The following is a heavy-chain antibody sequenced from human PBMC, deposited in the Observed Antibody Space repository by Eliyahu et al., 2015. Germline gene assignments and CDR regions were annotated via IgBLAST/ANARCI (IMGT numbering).Heavy chain of an antibody. Sequence: QVQLQQSGPGLVKPSQTLSLTCAIXGXSVSTNGVAWNWIXHSPSRGXEWLGRTHYXSKWSNDYAVSVKSRITINPDTSKNQFSLQLNSVTPEDTGVYYCARGRHSAFDIWGQGTMVAVSS. CDR3: ARGRHSAFDI. CDR2: THYXSKWSN. D-gene: IGHD3-10*01. CDR1: GXSVSTNGVA. V-gene: IGHV6-1*01. J-gene: IGHJ3*02.